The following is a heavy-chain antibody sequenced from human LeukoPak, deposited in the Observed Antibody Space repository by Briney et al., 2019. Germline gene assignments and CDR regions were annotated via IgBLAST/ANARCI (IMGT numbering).Heavy chain of an antibody. Sequence: PGGSLRLSCAASGFTFSSYAMSWVRQAPGKGLEWVSAISGSGGSTYYADSVKGRFTISRDNSKNTLYLQMNSLRAEDTAVYYCAEDKDYGDYRHCPIDYWGQGTLVTVSS. V-gene: IGHV3-23*01. D-gene: IGHD4-17*01. CDR1: GFTFSSYA. CDR2: ISGSGGST. CDR3: AEDKDYGDYRHCPIDY. J-gene: IGHJ4*02.